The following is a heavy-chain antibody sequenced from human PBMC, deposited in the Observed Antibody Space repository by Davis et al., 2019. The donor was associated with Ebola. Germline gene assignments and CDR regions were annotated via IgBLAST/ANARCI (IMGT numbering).Heavy chain of an antibody. CDR1: GFIFRNYA. Sequence: PGGSLRLSCAASGFIFRNYAMHWVRQAPGKGLEWVAVVSHSERERFYADSVKGRFTISRDNSENTLYLQMNSLTADDTSVYYCARAVFHEVLDYWGQGTPVTVSS. J-gene: IGHJ4*02. D-gene: IGHD3-3*01. CDR3: ARAVFHEVLDY. V-gene: IGHV3-30*04. CDR2: VSHSERER.